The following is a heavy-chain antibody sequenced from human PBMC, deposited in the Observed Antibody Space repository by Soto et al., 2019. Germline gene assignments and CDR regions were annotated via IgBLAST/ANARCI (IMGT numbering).Heavy chain of an antibody. Sequence: GGSLRLSCAASGFTFSAYVMSWVRQAPGKGLEWVSSITSSGVGTYYADSVKGRFTVSRDNSKNTVYLQMNSLRAGDTSAYYCAKLTAAWGQGTLVTVS. CDR3: AKLTAA. CDR2: ITSSGVGT. D-gene: IGHD6-13*01. CDR1: GFTFSAYV. J-gene: IGHJ4*02. V-gene: IGHV3-23*01.